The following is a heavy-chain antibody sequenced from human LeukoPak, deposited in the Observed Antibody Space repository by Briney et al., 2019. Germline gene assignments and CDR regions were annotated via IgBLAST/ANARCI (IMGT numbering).Heavy chain of an antibody. J-gene: IGHJ5*02. V-gene: IGHV3-23*01. Sequence: GGSLRLSCAASGFTFSSYAMSWVRQAPGKGLEWVSAISGSGGSTYYADSVKGRFTISRDNSKNTLYLQMNSLRAEDTAVYYCAEVEVATPGGWFDPWGQGTLVTVSS. CDR3: AEVEVATPGGWFDP. CDR1: GFTFSSYA. D-gene: IGHD5-24*01. CDR2: ISGSGGST.